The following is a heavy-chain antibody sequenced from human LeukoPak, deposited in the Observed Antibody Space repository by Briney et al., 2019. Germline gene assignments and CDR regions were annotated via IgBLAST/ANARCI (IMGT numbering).Heavy chain of an antibody. V-gene: IGHV4-59*01. Sequence: PSETLSLTCTVSGGSISSYYWSWIRQPPGKGLEWIGYIYYSGSTNYNPSLKSRVTISVDASKNQFSLKLSSATAADTAVYYCARDRLRHLGAFDIWGQGTMVTVSS. J-gene: IGHJ3*02. CDR3: ARDRLRHLGAFDI. D-gene: IGHD3-16*01. CDR1: GGSISSYY. CDR2: IYYSGST.